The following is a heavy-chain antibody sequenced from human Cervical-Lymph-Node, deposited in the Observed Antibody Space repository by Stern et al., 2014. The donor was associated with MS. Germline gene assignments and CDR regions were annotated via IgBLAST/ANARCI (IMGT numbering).Heavy chain of an antibody. CDR3: ARDRLRPTYYYYYGMDV. Sequence: QLVQSGAEVKKPGSSVKVSCKASGGTFSSYAISWVRQAPGQGLEWMGGIIPIFGTANYAQKFQGRVTIPADESTSTAYMELSSLRSEDTAVYYCARDRLRPTYYYYYGMDVWGQGTTVTVSS. D-gene: IGHD5/OR15-5a*01. CDR2: IIPIFGTA. J-gene: IGHJ6*02. V-gene: IGHV1-69*01. CDR1: GGTFSSYA.